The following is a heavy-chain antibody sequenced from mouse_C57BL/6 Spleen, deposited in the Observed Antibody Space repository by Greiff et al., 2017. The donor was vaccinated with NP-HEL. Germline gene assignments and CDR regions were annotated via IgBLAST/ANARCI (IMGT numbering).Heavy chain of an antibody. J-gene: IGHJ3*01. CDR2: ISSGGSYT. V-gene: IGHV5-6*02. CDR1: GFTFSSYG. D-gene: IGHD2-3*01. Sequence: DVMLVESGGDLVKPGGSLKLSCAASGFTFSSYGMSWVRQTPDKRLEWVATISSGGSYTYYPDSVKGRFTISRDNAKNTLYLQMSSLKSEDTAMYYCARGYDGYYEFAYWGQGTLVTVSA. CDR3: ARGYDGYYEFAY.